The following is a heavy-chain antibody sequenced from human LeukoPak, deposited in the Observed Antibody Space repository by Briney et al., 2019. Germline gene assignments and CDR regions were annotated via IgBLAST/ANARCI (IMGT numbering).Heavy chain of an antibody. D-gene: IGHD1-26*01. CDR2: ISYDGSHE. V-gene: IGHV3-30-3*01. CDR1: GFTFSSYA. CDR3: ARGSVVGGRDAFDI. Sequence: GGSLRLSCAASGFTFSSYAIHWVCQAPGKGLEWVAVISYDGSHEYYGDSVKGRFTISRDNSKNTLYLQMNSLRAEDTAVYYCARGSVVGGRDAFDIWGQGTMVTVSS. J-gene: IGHJ3*02.